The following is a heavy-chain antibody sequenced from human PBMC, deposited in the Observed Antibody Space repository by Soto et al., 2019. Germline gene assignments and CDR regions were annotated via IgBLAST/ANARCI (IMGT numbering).Heavy chain of an antibody. CDR3: AKDGIAAAAHSYYFDY. V-gene: IGHV3-23*01. J-gene: IGHJ4*02. Sequence: GGSLRLSCAASGFTFSSYAMSWVRQAPGKGLEWVSAISGSGGSTYYADSVKGRFTISRDNSKNTLYLQMNSLRAEDTAVYYCAKDGIAAAAHSYYFDYWGQGTLVTVSS. CDR1: GFTFSSYA. CDR2: ISGSGGST. D-gene: IGHD6-13*01.